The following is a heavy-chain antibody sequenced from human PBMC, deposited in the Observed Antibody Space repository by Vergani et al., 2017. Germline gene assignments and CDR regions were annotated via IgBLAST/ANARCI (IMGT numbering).Heavy chain of an antibody. J-gene: IGHJ1*01. CDR1: GVSIGSNSYY. CDR3: TRHGRSGWAGYFQH. Sequence: QLQLQESGPGLVKPSETLSLTCTVSGVSIGSNSYYWGWIRQPPGKGLEWIGTIYYTGTTYYNEAHKSRLTISVDTSKNQFSLNLTSVTAADTAVYYCTRHGRSGWAGYFQHWGQGTLSPPP. V-gene: IGHV4-39*01. D-gene: IGHD6-19*01. CDR2: IYYTGTT.